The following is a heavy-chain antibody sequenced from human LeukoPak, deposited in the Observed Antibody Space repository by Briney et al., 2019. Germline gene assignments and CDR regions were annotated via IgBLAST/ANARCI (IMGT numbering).Heavy chain of an antibody. CDR2: INAGNGNT. D-gene: IGHD3-10*01. CDR1: GYTFTSYA. Sequence: ASVKVSCKASGYTFTSYAMHWVRQAPGQRLEWMGWINAGNGNTKYSRKFQGRVIITRDTSASTAYMELSSLRSEDTAVYYCAREGAYGSGSYWGYYYGMDVWGQGTTVTVSS. J-gene: IGHJ6*02. V-gene: IGHV1-3*01. CDR3: AREGAYGSGSYWGYYYGMDV.